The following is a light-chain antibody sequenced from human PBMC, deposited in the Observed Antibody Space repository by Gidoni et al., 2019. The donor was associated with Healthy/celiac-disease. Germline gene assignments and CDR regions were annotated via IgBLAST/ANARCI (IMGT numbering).Light chain of an antibody. CDR2: QDS. CDR1: KLGDKY. Sequence: YELTQPPSVSVSPGQTASITCAGDKLGDKYACWYQQKPGQSPVLVIYQDSKRPSGIPERFSGSNSGNTATLTISGTQAMDEADYYCQAWDSSTAVVFGGGTKLTAL. CDR3: QAWDSSTAVV. J-gene: IGLJ2*01. V-gene: IGLV3-1*01.